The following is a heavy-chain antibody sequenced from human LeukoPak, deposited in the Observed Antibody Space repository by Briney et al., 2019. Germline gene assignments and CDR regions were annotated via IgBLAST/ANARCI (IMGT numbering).Heavy chain of an antibody. V-gene: IGHV4-4*07. CDR1: GDSINSYH. Sequence: PSETLSLTCTVSGDSINSYHWSWIRQSAGKGLQWIGRVHISGSTNYNPSLRSRVAISMDKSKNQFPLKLNSVTAADTAVYYCARDDSSRDGSGGYHDWGQGTLVTVSS. CDR3: ARDDSSRDGSGGYHD. D-gene: IGHD3-22*01. J-gene: IGHJ4*02. CDR2: VHISGST.